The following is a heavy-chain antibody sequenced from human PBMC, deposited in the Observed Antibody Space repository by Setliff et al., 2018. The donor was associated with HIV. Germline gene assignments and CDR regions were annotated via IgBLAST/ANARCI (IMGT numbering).Heavy chain of an antibody. D-gene: IGHD2-21*01. CDR1: GVSINRTDHY. CDR2: VSQRGST. CDR3: ARVPVAGANWFDP. Sequence: PSETLSLTCSVSGVSINRTDHYWGWIRQSPGKRLEWIGSVSQRGSTYYNPSLKSRITISVDRSKNLFSLKLISVTAADQGVYYCARVPVAGANWFDPWGLGTLVTVSS. V-gene: IGHV4-39*01. J-gene: IGHJ5*02.